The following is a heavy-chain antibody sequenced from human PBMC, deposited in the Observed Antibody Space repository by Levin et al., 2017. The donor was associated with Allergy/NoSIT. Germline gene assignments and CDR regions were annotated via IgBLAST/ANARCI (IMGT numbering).Heavy chain of an antibody. CDR2: ISGSGGST. D-gene: IGHD6-13*01. CDR1: GFTFSSYA. J-gene: IGHJ4*02. Sequence: HPGGSLRLSCAASGFTFSSYAMSWVRQAPGKGLEWVSAISGSGGSTYYADSVKGRFTISRDNSKNTLYLQMNSLRAEDTAVYYCAKAISSSWYEGERYFDYWGQGTLVTVSS. CDR3: AKAISSSWYEGERYFDY. V-gene: IGHV3-23*01.